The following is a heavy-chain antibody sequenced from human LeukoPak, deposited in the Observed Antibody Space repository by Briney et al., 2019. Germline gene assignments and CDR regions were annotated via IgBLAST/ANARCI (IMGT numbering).Heavy chain of an antibody. CDR1: GFTFDNYA. CDR2: IGGSGDDT. J-gene: IGHJ4*02. V-gene: IGHV3-23*01. D-gene: IGHD2/OR15-2a*01. CDR3: VSFYETY. Sequence: GGSLRLSCAASGFTFDNYAMSWVRQTPGKGLEWVSGIGGSGDDTSYADSVKGRFTVSRDNSKNTLYLQMNSLRAEDTAVYYCVSFYETYWGRGTLVTVSS.